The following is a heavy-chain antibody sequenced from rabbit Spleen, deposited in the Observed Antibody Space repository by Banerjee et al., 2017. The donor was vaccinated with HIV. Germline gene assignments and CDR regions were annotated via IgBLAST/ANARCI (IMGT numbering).Heavy chain of an antibody. J-gene: IGHJ6*01. Sequence: QSLEESGGDLVKPGASLTLTCTASGFTLSSTYWICWVRQAPGKGLEWTACIAGGSSGNTYYASWAKGRFTISRENAQNTVFLQMTSLTAADTATYFCARDGAGGSYFALWGPGTLVTVS. CDR1: GFTLSSTYW. CDR2: IAGGSSGNT. CDR3: ARDGAGGSYFAL. D-gene: IGHD8-1*01. V-gene: IGHV1S40*01.